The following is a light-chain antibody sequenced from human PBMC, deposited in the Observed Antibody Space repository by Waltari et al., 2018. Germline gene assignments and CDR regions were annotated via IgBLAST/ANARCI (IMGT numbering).Light chain of an antibody. Sequence: QSALPQPASVSGSPGQSITISCTGTSSYIGGHNYVSWYQQHPGKAPKLVIFEVTTRPLGVSNRFSGSKSGNTASLTISGLQAEDEADYYCTSYTTSVRWVFGGGTKVTVL. V-gene: IGLV2-14*01. CDR1: SSYIGGHNY. J-gene: IGLJ3*02. CDR2: EVT. CDR3: TSYTTSVRWV.